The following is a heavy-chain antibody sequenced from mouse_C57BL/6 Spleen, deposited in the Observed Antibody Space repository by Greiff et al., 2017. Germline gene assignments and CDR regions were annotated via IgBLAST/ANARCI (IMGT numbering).Heavy chain of an antibody. J-gene: IGHJ3*01. CDR1: GYAFTNYL. CDR2: INPGSGGT. V-gene: IGHV1-54*01. CDR3: ARGGYSNGAY. Sequence: VQLQQSGAELVRPGTSVKVSCKASGYAFTNYLIEWVKQRPGQGLEWIGVINPGSGGTNYNEKFEGKATLTADKSSSTAYMQLSSLTSEDSAVYFCARGGYSNGAYWGQGTLVTVSA. D-gene: IGHD2-5*01.